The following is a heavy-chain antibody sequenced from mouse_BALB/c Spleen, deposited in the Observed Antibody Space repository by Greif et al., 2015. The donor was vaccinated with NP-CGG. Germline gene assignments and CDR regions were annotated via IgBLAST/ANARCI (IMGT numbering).Heavy chain of an antibody. V-gene: IGHV1S81*02. Sequence: QVHVKQSGAELVKPGASVKLSCKASGYTFTSYYMYWVRQRPGQGLEWIGEINPSNGGTNFNEKFKSKATLTVDKSSSTAYMQLSSLASEDSAVYYCRRGGITTGWYFDVWGAGTTVTVSS. CDR3: RRGGITTGWYFDV. CDR1: GYTFTSYY. D-gene: IGHD2-4*01. CDR2: INPSNGGT. J-gene: IGHJ1*01.